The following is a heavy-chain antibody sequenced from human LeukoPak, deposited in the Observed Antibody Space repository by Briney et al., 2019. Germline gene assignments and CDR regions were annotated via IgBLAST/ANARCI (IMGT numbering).Heavy chain of an antibody. D-gene: IGHD2-15*01. CDR1: GLTVSTNY. CDR3: AKGWYPDY. V-gene: IGHV3-23*01. CDR2: ISGSGVST. J-gene: IGHJ4*02. Sequence: GGSLRLSCAASGLTVSTNYMSRVRQAPGKGLEWVSAISGSGVSTYYADSVKGRFTISRDNSKNTLHLQMNSLRAEDTAVYYCAKGWYPDYWGQGTLVTVSS.